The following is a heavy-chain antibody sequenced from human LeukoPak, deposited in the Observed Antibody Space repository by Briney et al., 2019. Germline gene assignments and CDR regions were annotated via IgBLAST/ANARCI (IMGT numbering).Heavy chain of an antibody. J-gene: IGHJ4*02. CDR3: ASSLIIVGATGDDY. V-gene: IGHV1-8*02. CDR2: MNPNSGNT. Sequence: GASVKVSCKASGYVFTACYMCWVRQATGQGLEWRGWMNPNSGNTGYAQKFQGRVTMTRNTSISTAYMELISLRSEDTAVYYCASSLIIVGATGDDYWGQGTLVTVSS. CDR1: GYVFTACY. D-gene: IGHD1-26*01.